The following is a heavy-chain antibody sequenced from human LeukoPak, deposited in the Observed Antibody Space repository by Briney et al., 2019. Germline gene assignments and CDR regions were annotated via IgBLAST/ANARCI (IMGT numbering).Heavy chain of an antibody. J-gene: IGHJ4*02. V-gene: IGHV1-2*02. CDR1: GYTFTGYY. D-gene: IGHD3-22*01. Sequence: ASVKVSCKASGYTFTGYYMHWVRRAPGQGLEWMGWISPNSGGTNYAQKFQGRVTMTRDTSISTAYMELSRLRSDDTAVYYCARVISDILTYYYDPWGQGTLVTVSS. CDR3: ARVISDILTYYYDP. CDR2: ISPNSGGT.